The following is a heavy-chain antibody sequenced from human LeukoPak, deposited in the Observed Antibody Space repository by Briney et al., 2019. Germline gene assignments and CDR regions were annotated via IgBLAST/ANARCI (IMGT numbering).Heavy chain of an antibody. CDR3: ARGTGEGYTYGRYYFDY. Sequence: SETLSLTCTVSGGSISSHYWSWIRQPPGKGLEWIGYIYYSGSTNYNPSLKSRVTISVDTSKNQFSLKLSSVTAADTAVYYCARGTGEGYTYGRYYFDYWGQGTLVTVSS. CDR2: IYYSGST. J-gene: IGHJ4*02. V-gene: IGHV4-59*11. CDR1: GGSISSHY. D-gene: IGHD5-18*01.